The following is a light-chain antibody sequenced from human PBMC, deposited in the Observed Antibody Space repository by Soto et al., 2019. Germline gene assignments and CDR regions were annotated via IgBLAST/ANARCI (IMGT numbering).Light chain of an antibody. J-gene: IGKJ2*01. CDR2: AAS. CDR3: QQSYSTPYT. CDR1: QSISSY. Sequence: DIQMTQSPSSLSASVGDRVTITCRASQSISSYLNWYQQKPGKAPKLLIYAASSLQSGVPSRFNGRGSGTAFTLTISSLQPEDFATYYCQQSYSTPYTFGQGTKLEIK. V-gene: IGKV1-39*01.